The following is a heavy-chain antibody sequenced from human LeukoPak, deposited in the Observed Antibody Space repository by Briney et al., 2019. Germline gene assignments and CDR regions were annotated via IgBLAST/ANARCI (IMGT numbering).Heavy chain of an antibody. CDR1: GGSISSSSYY. CDR2: ISGSGGST. D-gene: IGHD1-26*01. J-gene: IGHJ4*02. CDR3: AKWLPEIVGALYYFDY. V-gene: IGHV3-23*01. Sequence: ETLSLTCTVSGGSISSSSYYWGWIRQPPGKGLEWVSAISGSGGSTYYADSVKGRFTISRDNSKNTLYLQMNSLRAEDTAVYYCAKWLPEIVGALYYFDYWGQGTLVTVSS.